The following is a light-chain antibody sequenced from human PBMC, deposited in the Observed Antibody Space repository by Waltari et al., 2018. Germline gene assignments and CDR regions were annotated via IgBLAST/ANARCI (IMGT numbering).Light chain of an antibody. CDR3: SSYTSSSTVV. CDR2: EVS. J-gene: IGLJ2*01. Sequence: QSALTQPASVSGSPGQSITISCTGTSSDVVGYNYVSWYQQQPGKAPKLMIYEVSNRPSGVSNRFSGSKSGNTASLTISGLQAEDEADYYCSSYTSSSTVVFGGGTKLTVL. V-gene: IGLV2-14*01. CDR1: SSDVVGYNY.